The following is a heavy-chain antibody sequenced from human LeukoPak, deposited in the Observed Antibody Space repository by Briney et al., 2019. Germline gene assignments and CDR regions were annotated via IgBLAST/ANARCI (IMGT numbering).Heavy chain of an antibody. CDR2: IYYSGST. Sequence: SETLSLTCTVSGGSISSSSYYWGWIRQPPGKGLEWIGSIYYSGSTYYNPSLKGRVTISVDTSKNQFSLKLSSVTAADTAVYYCASPAYYDFWSGYYDGMDVWGQGTTVTVSS. D-gene: IGHD3-3*01. J-gene: IGHJ6*02. CDR1: GGSISSSSYY. CDR3: ASPAYYDFWSGYYDGMDV. V-gene: IGHV4-39*01.